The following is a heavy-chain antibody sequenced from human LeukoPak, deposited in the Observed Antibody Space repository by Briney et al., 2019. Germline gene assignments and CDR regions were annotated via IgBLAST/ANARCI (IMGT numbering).Heavy chain of an antibody. J-gene: IGHJ6*02. V-gene: IGHV4-4*02. CDR3: ATAPILRGEGGEHYKYGMDV. Sequence: PSGTLSLTCAVSVGSISSGNWWTWVRQSPGKGLEWIGEIYHNGTLNYNPSLKSRVTISAGSFKNHFSLKLTSVTAADTAVYYCATAPILRGEGGEHYKYGMDVWGQGTTVIVSS. D-gene: IGHD2-2*02. CDR2: IYHNGTL. CDR1: VGSISSGNW.